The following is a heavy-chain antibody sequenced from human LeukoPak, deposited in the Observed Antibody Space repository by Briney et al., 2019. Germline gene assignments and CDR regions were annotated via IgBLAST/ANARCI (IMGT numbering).Heavy chain of an antibody. V-gene: IGHV3-23*01. CDR2: IVGSGDST. J-gene: IGHJ4*02. CDR1: GFTFSSYA. CDR3: AKDLNKILRYFDWLSPLDY. Sequence: GGSLRLSCAASGFTFSSYAMSWARQAPGKGLEWVSAIVGSGDSTFYADSVKGRFTISRDNSRNTLYLQMNSLRAEDTAVYSCAKDLNKILRYFDWLSPLDYWGQGTLVTVSS. D-gene: IGHD3-9*01.